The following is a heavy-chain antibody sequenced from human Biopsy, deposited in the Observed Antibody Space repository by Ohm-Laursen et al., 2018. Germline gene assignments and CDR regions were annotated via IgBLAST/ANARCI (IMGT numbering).Heavy chain of an antibody. CDR2: INSSGDTT. D-gene: IGHD3-22*01. V-gene: IGHV3-23*01. J-gene: IGHJ4*02. CDR1: GFTFSSYA. Sequence: SLRLSCAASGFTFSSYAMSWVCQAQGKGLEWVSAINSSGDTTYYSDSVKGRFTITRDSSKNTLHLQMNSLRAEDTAVYYYEKDQGYYYDRSVYYYFDYWGQGTLVTVSS. CDR3: EKDQGYYYDRSVYYYFDY.